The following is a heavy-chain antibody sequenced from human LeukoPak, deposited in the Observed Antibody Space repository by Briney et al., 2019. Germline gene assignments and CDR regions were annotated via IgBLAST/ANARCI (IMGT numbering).Heavy chain of an antibody. CDR3: ARPRPRRYYDNSGYYSPYYFDY. V-gene: IGHV5-51*01. CDR2: INPGDSDT. D-gene: IGHD3-22*01. Sequence: GESLMISCKTSGYSFTSYWIGWVRQMPGKGLEWMGIINPGDSDTRYSPSFQGHVTMSADRSISTAYLQWSTLKASDTAMYYCARPRPRRYYDNSGYYSPYYFDYWGQGTLVTVSS. J-gene: IGHJ4*02. CDR1: GYSFTSYW.